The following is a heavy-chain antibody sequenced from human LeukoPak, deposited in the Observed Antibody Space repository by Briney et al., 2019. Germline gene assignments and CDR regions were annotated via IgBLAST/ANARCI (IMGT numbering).Heavy chain of an antibody. Sequence: GGSLRLSCAASGFTFSSYGIHWVRQAPGKGLEWVAVISYDGSNKYYPDSVKGRFTISRDNSKNTLYLQMNNLRAEDTAVYYCAREDYYDSGSNDYWGQGTLVTVSS. V-gene: IGHV3-30*03. CDR3: AREDYYDSGSNDY. D-gene: IGHD3-22*01. CDR2: ISYDGSNK. J-gene: IGHJ4*02. CDR1: GFTFSSYG.